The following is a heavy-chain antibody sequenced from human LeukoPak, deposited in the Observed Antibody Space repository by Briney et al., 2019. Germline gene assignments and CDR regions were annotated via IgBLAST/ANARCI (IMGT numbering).Heavy chain of an antibody. Sequence: SETLSLTCSVSSGFISSYYWTWIRQSPGKGLEWIGYIYYTGSTSYNPSLQSRVTISVDTSKNQFSLRLNSVTAADTAVYYCARGSNFGVVINDYWGQGTLVTVSS. CDR2: IYYTGST. CDR1: SGFISSYY. J-gene: IGHJ4*02. D-gene: IGHD3-3*01. CDR3: ARGSNFGVVINDY. V-gene: IGHV4-59*01.